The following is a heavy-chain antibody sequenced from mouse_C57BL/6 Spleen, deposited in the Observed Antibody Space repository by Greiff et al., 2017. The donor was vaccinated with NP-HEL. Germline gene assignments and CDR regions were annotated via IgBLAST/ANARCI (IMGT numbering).Heavy chain of an antibody. CDR2: INPSNGGT. D-gene: IGHD2-4*01. Sequence: QVQLQQPGTELVKPGASVKLSCKASGYTFTSYWMHWVKQRPGQGLEWIGNINPSNGGTNYTEKFKSKATLTVDKSSSTAYMQLSSLTSEDSAVYYGARSLYYDYDEDAMDYWGQGTSVTVSS. CDR3: ARSLYYDYDEDAMDY. CDR1: GYTFTSYW. J-gene: IGHJ4*01. V-gene: IGHV1-53*01.